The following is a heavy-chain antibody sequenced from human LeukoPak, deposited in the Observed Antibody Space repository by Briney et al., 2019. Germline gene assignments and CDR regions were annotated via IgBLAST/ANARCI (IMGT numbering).Heavy chain of an antibody. CDR2: ISYDGSNK. V-gene: IGHV3-30-3*01. CDR1: GFTFSSYA. J-gene: IGHJ5*02. Sequence: GGSLRLSCAASGFTFSSYAMHWVRQAPGKGLEWVAVISYDGSNKYYADSVKGRFTISRYNSKNTLYLQMNSLRAEDTAVYYCARAQIAAAGTNWFDPWGQGTLVTVSS. CDR3: ARAQIAAAGTNWFDP. D-gene: IGHD6-13*01.